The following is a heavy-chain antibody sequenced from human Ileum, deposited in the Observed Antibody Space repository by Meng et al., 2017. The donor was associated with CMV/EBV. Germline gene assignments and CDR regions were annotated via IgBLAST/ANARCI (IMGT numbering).Heavy chain of an antibody. CDR2: IKEDGSDK. Sequence: GESLKISCAASGFTFSTYWMSWVRQAPGKGLEWVATIKEDGSDKYYVDSVKGRFTISRDNAKNSLYLQMNSLRVEDTAVYYCARDKSGAMDVWGQGTPVTVSS. CDR1: GFTFSTYW. CDR3: ARDKSGAMDV. J-gene: IGHJ6*02. V-gene: IGHV3-7*01.